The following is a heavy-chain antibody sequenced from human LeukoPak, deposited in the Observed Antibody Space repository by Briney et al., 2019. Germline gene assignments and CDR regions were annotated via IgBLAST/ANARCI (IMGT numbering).Heavy chain of an antibody. CDR3: AIAQGWQGYLDY. J-gene: IGHJ4*02. CDR1: GYSFTGYY. V-gene: IGHV1-2*02. CDR2: INVNGGDT. Sequence: GASVKVSCKASGYSFTGYYIHWVRQAPGQGLEWMGWINVNGGDTNYAERFQGSVTMTRDTSINTGYMEMSRLRSDDTAVYYCAIAQGWQGYLDYWGQGTLVTVSS. D-gene: IGHD6-19*01.